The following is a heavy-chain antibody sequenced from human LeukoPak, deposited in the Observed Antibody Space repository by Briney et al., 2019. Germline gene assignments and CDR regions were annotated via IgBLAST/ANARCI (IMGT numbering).Heavy chain of an antibody. V-gene: IGHV1-2*02. J-gene: IGHJ3*02. D-gene: IGHD1-14*01. CDR2: INPNSGGT. CDR1: GYTFTGYY. Sequence: ASVKVSCKASGYTFTGYYMHWVRHAPGQGLEWMGWINPNSGGTNYTQKFQGRVTMTRDTSISTAYMELSTLRSDDTAVYYCARVPEGVGRGISDAFDIWGEGTMVTVSS. CDR3: ARVPEGVGRGISDAFDI.